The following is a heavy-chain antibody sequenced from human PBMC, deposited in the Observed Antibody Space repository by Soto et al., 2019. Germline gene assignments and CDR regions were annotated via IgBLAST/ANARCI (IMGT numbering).Heavy chain of an antibody. D-gene: IGHD5-12*01. J-gene: IGHJ5*02. CDR3: AKGGPTFLNWFGP. V-gene: IGHV3-23*01. CDR2: ISNSGHSA. Sequence: GGSLRFSCAASGFTFSSYAMNWVRQAPGKGLEWISVISNSGHSAYYADSVKGRFTISRDNSKNTLYLQIKSLRAEDTAAYYCAKGGPTFLNWFGPWGHGTLVTVSS. CDR1: GFTFSSYA.